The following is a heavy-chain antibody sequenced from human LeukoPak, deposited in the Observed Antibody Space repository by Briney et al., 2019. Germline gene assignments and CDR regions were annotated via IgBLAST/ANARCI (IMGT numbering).Heavy chain of an antibody. J-gene: IGHJ4*02. CDR1: GFTFSSYG. CDR3: ARDLNSGSSEHYFDY. Sequence: GGSLRLSCAASGFTFSSYGMPWVRQAPGRGLEWVAVIWYDGSNKYYADSAKGRFTISRDNSKNTLYLQMNSLRAEDTAVYYCARDLNSGSSEHYFDYWGQGTLVTVSS. V-gene: IGHV3-33*01. D-gene: IGHD1-26*01. CDR2: IWYDGSNK.